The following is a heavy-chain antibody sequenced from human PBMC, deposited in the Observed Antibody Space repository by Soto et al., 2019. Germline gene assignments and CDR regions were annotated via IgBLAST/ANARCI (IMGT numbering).Heavy chain of an antibody. Sequence: GGSLRLSCGASGFIFRAYARYWVRQTPGKGLEWVAVISYDGNSYFYRDSVKGRFTISRDNSKNTLYLQMNSLRAEDTAVYYCARDSSLYGSGNYYNAPFDYWGQGTLVTVSS. D-gene: IGHD3-10*01. CDR1: GFIFRAYA. V-gene: IGHV3-30*14. CDR2: ISYDGNSY. J-gene: IGHJ4*02. CDR3: ARDSSLYGSGNYYNAPFDY.